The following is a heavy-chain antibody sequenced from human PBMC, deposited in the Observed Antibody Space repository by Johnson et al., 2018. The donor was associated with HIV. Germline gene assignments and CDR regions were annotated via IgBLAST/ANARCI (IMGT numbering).Heavy chain of an antibody. CDR2: ISYDGSSQ. CDR3: TTDLRVTTSLRAFDI. D-gene: IGHD4-17*01. J-gene: IGHJ3*02. CDR1: GFTFSDHA. V-gene: IGHV3-30-3*01. Sequence: QVQLVESGGGVVQPGRSLRLSCAASGFTFSDHAMHWVRQAPGKGLEWVAVISYDGSSQYYADSVKGRFTISRDNSKNTLYLQMNSLKTEDTAVYYCTTDLRVTTSLRAFDIWGQGTMVTVSS.